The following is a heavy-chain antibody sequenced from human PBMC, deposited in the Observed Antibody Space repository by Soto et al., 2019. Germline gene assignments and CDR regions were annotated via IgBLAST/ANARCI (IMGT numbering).Heavy chain of an antibody. CDR2: SRDKTKTYST. V-gene: IGHV3-72*01. CDR1: GFTFSDHY. D-gene: IGHD2-15*01. Sequence: VQVVESGGGLVQPGGSLRLSCATSGFTFSDHYMDWVRQAPGEGLEWVGRSRDKTKTYSTDYAASVKGRFTISRDDSKNSLYLQMNSLKTEDTAVYYCVARYCSGGVCYRDYWGQGILVTVSS. J-gene: IGHJ4*02. CDR3: VARYCSGGVCYRDY.